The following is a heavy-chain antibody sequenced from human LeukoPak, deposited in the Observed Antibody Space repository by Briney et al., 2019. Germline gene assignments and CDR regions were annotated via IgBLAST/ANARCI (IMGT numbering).Heavy chain of an antibody. J-gene: IGHJ3*02. V-gene: IGHV3-7*01. Sequence: PGGSLRLSCAASGFTFSSYWMTWVRQAPGKGLEWVANLKLDGSEKTYVDSVKGRFTISRDNAKNSLYLQMNSLRAEDTAVYYCAREDLRAFDIWGQGTMVTVSS. D-gene: IGHD3-10*01. CDR2: LKLDGSEK. CDR1: GFTFSSYW. CDR3: AREDLRAFDI.